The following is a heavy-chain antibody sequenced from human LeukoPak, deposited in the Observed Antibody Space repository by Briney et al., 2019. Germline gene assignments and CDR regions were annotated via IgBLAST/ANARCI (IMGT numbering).Heavy chain of an antibody. J-gene: IGHJ6*02. Sequence: ASVKVSCEASGGTFSSYAISWVRQAPGQGLEWMGRIIPIFGTANYAQKFQGRVTITADESTSTAYMELSSLRSEDTAVYYCARAEKPYYYDSSGYRRHYYGMDVWGQGTTVTASS. V-gene: IGHV1-69*13. D-gene: IGHD3-22*01. CDR1: GGTFSSYA. CDR3: ARAEKPYYYDSSGYRRHYYGMDV. CDR2: IIPIFGTA.